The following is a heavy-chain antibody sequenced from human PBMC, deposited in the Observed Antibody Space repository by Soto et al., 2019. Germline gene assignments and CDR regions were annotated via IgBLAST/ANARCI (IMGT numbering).Heavy chain of an antibody. CDR2: ISYDGSNK. CDR1: GFTFSSYA. V-gene: IGHV3-30-3*01. CDR3: ERDQETYYGSGSADY. J-gene: IGHJ4*02. Sequence: QVQLVESGGGVVQPGRSLRLSCAASGFTFSSYAMHWVRQAPGKGLEWVAVISYDGSNKYYADSVKGRFTISRDNSKNTLYLQMNSRRAEDTAVYYCERDQETYYGSGSADYWGQGTLVTVSS. D-gene: IGHD3-10*01.